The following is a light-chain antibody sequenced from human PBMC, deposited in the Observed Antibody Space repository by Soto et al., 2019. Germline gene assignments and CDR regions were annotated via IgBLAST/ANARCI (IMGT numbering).Light chain of an antibody. CDR1: SSDVGAYNY. J-gene: IGLJ2*01. V-gene: IGLV2-14*01. CDR3: GSYTSSDTVV. CDR2: DVT. Sequence: QSVLTQPASVSGSPGQSITISCTGTSSDVGAYNYVSWYQQYPGKAPKLMIYDVTNRPSGVSNRFSGSKSGNTASLTISGLQAEDEADYYCGSYTSSDTVVFGGGTKLTVL.